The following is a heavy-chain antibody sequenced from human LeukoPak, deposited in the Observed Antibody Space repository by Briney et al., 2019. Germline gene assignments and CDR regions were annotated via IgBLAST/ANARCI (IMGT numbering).Heavy chain of an antibody. CDR3: ARRRYYDSSGYWYYFDY. Sequence: AETLPLTCTVSGDSISGYYWSWIRQPPGKGLEWIGQIFYSGSTNYNPSLKSRVTISVDTSKNQFSLKLSSVTAADTAVYYCARRRYYDSSGYWYYFDYWGQGTLVTVSS. CDR2: IFYSGST. D-gene: IGHD3-22*01. J-gene: IGHJ4*02. V-gene: IGHV4-59*08. CDR1: GDSISGYY.